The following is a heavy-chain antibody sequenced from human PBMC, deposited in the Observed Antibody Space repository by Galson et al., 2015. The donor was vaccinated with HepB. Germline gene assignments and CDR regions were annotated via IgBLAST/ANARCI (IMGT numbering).Heavy chain of an antibody. Sequence: SVKVSCKASGGTFSSYTISWVRQAPGQGLEWMGRIIPILGIANYAQKFQGRVTITADKSTSTAYMELSSLRSEDTAVYYCARDPAWNSNFSRSWYPPLDYWGQGTLVTVSS. J-gene: IGHJ4*02. CDR2: IIPILGIA. V-gene: IGHV1-69*04. D-gene: IGHD6-13*01. CDR1: GGTFSSYT. CDR3: ARDPAWNSNFSRSWYPPLDY.